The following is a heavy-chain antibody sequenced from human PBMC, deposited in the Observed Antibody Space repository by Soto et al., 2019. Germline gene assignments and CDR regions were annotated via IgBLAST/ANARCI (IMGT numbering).Heavy chain of an antibody. D-gene: IGHD5-12*01. CDR1: GGSICSSSYY. V-gene: IGHV4-39*01. CDR2: IYYSGST. Sequence: SETLSLTCTVSGGSICSSSYYWGWIRQPPGKGLEWIGSIYYSGSTYYNPSLKSRVTISVDTSKNQFSLKLSSVTAADTAVYYCARHPGGISGYEYFDYWGQGTLVTVSS. J-gene: IGHJ4*02. CDR3: ARHPGGISGYEYFDY.